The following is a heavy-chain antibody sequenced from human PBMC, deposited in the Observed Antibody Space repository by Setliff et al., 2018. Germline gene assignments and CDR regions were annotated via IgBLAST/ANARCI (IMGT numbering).Heavy chain of an antibody. D-gene: IGHD6-19*01. CDR1: GFFFRSYE. CDR2: INSGGTKI. V-gene: IGHV3-48*03. Sequence: GGSLRLSCAASGFFFRSYEMNWVRQTPGKGLEWVSYINSGGTKIYYADSVEGRFTISRDNGKNSLYLQMNSLRAADTAVYYCAREGRSSGWYSGDYFYVYMDVWGRGTTVTVSS. J-gene: IGHJ6*03. CDR3: AREGRSSGWYSGDYFYVYMDV.